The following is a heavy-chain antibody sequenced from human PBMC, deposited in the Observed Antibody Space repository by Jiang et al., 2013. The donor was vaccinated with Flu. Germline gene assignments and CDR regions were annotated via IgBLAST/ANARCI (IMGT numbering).Heavy chain of an antibody. CDR1: GFTFSSYS. V-gene: IGHV3-48*01. CDR2: ISSSSTI. D-gene: IGHD2-15*01. Sequence: VQLLESGGGLVQPGGSLRLSCAASGFTFSSYSMNWVRQAPGKGLEWVSYISSSSTIYYADSVKGRFTISRDNAKNSLYLQMNSLRAEDTAVYYCARRILAASSSFGYWGQGTLVTVSS. CDR3: ARRILAASSSFGY. J-gene: IGHJ4*02.